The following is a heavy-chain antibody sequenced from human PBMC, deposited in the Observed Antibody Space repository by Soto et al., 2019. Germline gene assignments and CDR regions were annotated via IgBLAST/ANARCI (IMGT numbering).Heavy chain of an antibody. CDR3: ARVGPYDFWSGYYNPIDY. CDR2: ISAYNGNT. J-gene: IGHJ4*02. V-gene: IGHV1-18*01. D-gene: IGHD3-3*01. Sequence: VASGKVSCKASGYTFTTYGISWVRQAPGQGLEWMGWISAYNGNTNYAQNLQGKFTMTTDTSTSTAYMELRSLRSDDTAVYYCARVGPYDFWSGYYNPIDYWGQGTLVTVSS. CDR1: GYTFTTYG.